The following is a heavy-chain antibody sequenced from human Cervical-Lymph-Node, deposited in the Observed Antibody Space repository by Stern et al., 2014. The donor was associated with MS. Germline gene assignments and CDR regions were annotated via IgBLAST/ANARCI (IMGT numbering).Heavy chain of an antibody. D-gene: IGHD1-20*01. CDR3: ARDRGNWNGTPGLFDF. V-gene: IGHV4-59*01. CDR1: GGSMDSYY. Sequence: QVQLQESGPGLVKPSETLSLTCTVSGGSMDSYYWTWIRQPPGRGLEWIGNIFYSGITKYKPSLKSRVTISLDTSTNQISLKLRSVTAADTAVYYCARDRGNWNGTPGLFDFWGQGTLVAVSS. J-gene: IGHJ4*02. CDR2: IFYSGIT.